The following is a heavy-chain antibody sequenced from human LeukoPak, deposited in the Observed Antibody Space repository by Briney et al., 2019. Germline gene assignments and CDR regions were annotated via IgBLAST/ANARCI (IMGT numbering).Heavy chain of an antibody. D-gene: IGHD1-26*01. Sequence: PSETLSLTCSVSGGSISSYYWSWIRQPPGKGLEWIGYIYYSGSTNYNPSLKSRVTISVDTSKNQFSLKLSSVTAADTAVYYCARIVAASTSSIDYWGQGTLVTVSS. CDR1: GGSISSYY. CDR2: IYYSGST. J-gene: IGHJ4*02. CDR3: ARIVAASTSSIDY. V-gene: IGHV4-59*01.